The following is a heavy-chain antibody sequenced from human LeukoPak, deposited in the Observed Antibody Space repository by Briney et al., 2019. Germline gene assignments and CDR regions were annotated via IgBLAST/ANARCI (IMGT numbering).Heavy chain of an antibody. V-gene: IGHV3-23*01. CDR1: GFTFSSYA. CDR3: AKDQSYAYDY. CDR2: ISGSGGST. J-gene: IGHJ4*02. D-gene: IGHD3-16*01. Sequence: GGSLRLSCAATGFTFSSYAMSWVRQAPGKGLEWVSAISGSGGSTFYADSVKGRFTISRDNSKNTLYLQMNSLRAEDTAVYYCAKDQSYAYDYWGQGTLVTVSS.